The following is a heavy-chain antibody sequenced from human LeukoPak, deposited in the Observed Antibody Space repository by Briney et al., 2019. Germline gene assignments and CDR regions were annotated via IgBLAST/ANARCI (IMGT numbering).Heavy chain of an antibody. V-gene: IGHV4-30-2*01. D-gene: IGHD2-2*02. J-gene: IGHJ4*02. Sequence: SETLSLTCTVSGGSISSGGFYWSWVRQPPGKGLEWIGYIYHSGSTYYNPSLKSRVTISVDRSKNQFSLKLSSVTAADTAVYYCARDPPGLYRFDYWGQGTLVTVSS. CDR2: IYHSGST. CDR1: GGSISSGGFY. CDR3: ARDPPGLYRFDY.